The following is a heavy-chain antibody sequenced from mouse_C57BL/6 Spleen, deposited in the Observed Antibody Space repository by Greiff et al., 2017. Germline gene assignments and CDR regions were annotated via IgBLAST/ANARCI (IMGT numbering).Heavy chain of an antibody. CDR3: ARGDYGEGTWFAY. V-gene: IGHV14-3*01. CDR1: GFTIKNTY. D-gene: IGHD2-4*01. J-gene: IGHJ3*01. CDR2: INPANGNT. Sequence: EVQLQQSVAELVRPGASVKLSCTASGFTIKNTYMHWVKQRPEQGLEWIGRINPANGNTKYTPKFQGKATITADTSSSTAYLQLSSLTSEDTAIYYCARGDYGEGTWFAYWGQGTLLTVSA.